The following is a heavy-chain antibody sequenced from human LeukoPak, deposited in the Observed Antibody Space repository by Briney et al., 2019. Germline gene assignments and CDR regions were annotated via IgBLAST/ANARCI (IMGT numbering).Heavy chain of an antibody. CDR2: ISAYNGNT. J-gene: IGHJ4*02. V-gene: IGHV1-18*01. Sequence: ASVKVSCKASGYTFTSYGISWVRQAPGQGLEWMGWISAYNGNTNYAQKLQGRVTMTTDTSTSTAYMELRSLRSDDTAVYYCAREGPYDSSGPYFDYWGQGTLVTVSS. CDR1: GYTFTSYG. D-gene: IGHD3-22*01. CDR3: AREGPYDSSGPYFDY.